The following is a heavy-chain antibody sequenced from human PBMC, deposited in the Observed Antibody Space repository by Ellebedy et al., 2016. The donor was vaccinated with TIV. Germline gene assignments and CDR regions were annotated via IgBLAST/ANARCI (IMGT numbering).Heavy chain of an antibody. CDR2: ISAYNCDT. D-gene: IGHD3-10*01. V-gene: IGHV1-18*04. J-gene: IGHJ6*02. CDR3: ARVWFGTLGRYYGMDV. CDR1: GYTFNSYG. Sequence: AASVKVSCKATGYTFNSYGISWVRQAPGQGLEWVGWISAYNCDTNYAQKPQGRVAMTADTSTNTAHMEPRSLRSDDTATYYCARVWFGTLGRYYGMDVWGQGTTVTVSS.